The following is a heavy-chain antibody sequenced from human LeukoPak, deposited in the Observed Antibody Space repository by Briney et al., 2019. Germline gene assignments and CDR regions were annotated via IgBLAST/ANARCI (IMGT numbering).Heavy chain of an antibody. CDR1: GFTLSSYA. V-gene: IGHV3-23*01. CDR3: AKRRHYYGSGDYYRDP. CDR2: ISGCGTNT. Sequence: PGGSLRLSCAASGFTLSSYAMSWVRQAPGKGLEWVSSISGCGTNTYYADSVKGRFPISRDNSRNLLFLQMSSLRVEDTAVYYCAKRRHYYGSGDYYRDPWLQGTLVSVPS. D-gene: IGHD3-10*01. J-gene: IGHJ5*02.